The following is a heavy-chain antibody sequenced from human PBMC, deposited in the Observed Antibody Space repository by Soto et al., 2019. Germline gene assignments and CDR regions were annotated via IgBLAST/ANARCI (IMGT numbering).Heavy chain of an antibody. V-gene: IGHV1-3*01. Sequence: ASVKVSCKASGYTFTSYAMHWVRQAPGQRLEWMGWINAGNGNTKYSQMFQGRFTISRDNARNTLYLQMNSLRDEDTAIYYCARENWYSIDVWGQGTTVTVSS. CDR1: GYTFTSYA. CDR3: ARENWYSIDV. D-gene: IGHD6-13*01. J-gene: IGHJ6*02. CDR2: INAGNGNT.